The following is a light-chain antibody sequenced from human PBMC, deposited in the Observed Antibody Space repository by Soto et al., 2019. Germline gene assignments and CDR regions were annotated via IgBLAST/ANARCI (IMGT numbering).Light chain of an antibody. CDR3: HHYGSSPYT. CDR1: QSIGGW. Sequence: DIQMTQSPSTLSASVGDRVTITCRASQSIGGWLAWYQQRPGKAPRLLIYDASSVESGVPSRFSGSRSGTKFTLAISSLQPEDFAVYYCHHYGSSPYTFGLGTKLEIK. V-gene: IGKV1-5*01. J-gene: IGKJ2*01. CDR2: DAS.